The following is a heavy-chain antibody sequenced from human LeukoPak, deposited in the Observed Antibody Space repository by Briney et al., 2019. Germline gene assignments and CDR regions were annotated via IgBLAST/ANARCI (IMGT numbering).Heavy chain of an antibody. CDR3: ATAKVGVGVVVATRLDY. CDR1: GFTFSSYA. Sequence: GGSLRLSCAASGFTFSSYAMSWVRQAPGKGLEWVSAISGSGGSTYYADSVKGRFTISRDNSKNTLYLQMNSLRAEDTAVYYCATAKVGVGVVVATRLDYWGQGTLVTVSS. CDR2: ISGSGGST. V-gene: IGHV3-23*01. D-gene: IGHD2-15*01. J-gene: IGHJ4*02.